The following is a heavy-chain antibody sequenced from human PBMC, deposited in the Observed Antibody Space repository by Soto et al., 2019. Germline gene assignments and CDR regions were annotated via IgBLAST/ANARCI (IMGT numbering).Heavy chain of an antibody. D-gene: IGHD6-19*01. J-gene: IGHJ5*02. V-gene: IGHV1-18*01. CDR2: ISAYNGNT. CDR1: GYTFTSSG. CDR3: ARAIAVAAISWFDP. Sequence: ASVKVSSKASGYTFTSSGISWVRQALGQGLEWMGWISAYNGNTNYAQKLQGRVTMTTDTSTSTAYMELRSLRSDDTAVYYCARAIAVAAISWFDPWGQGTLVTVSS.